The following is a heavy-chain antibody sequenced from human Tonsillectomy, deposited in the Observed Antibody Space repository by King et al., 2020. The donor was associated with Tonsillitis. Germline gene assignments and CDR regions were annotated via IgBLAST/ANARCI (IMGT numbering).Heavy chain of an antibody. J-gene: IGHJ3*02. D-gene: IGHD1-1*01. Sequence: QLQESGPGLVKPSETLSLTCTVSGGSISSYYWSWIRQPPGKGLEWIGYIYYSGSTNYNPSLKSRVTMSLDTSKGQFSLKLSSWTAADTAVYYCAREISLAGAFDIWGQGTMVTVSS. CDR2: IYYSGST. V-gene: IGHV4-59*01. CDR3: AREISLAGAFDI. CDR1: GGSISSYY.